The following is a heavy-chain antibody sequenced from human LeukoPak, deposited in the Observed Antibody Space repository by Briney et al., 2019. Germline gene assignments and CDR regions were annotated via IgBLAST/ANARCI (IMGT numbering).Heavy chain of an antibody. Sequence: SETLSLTCTVSGGSISSYYWSWIRQPAGKGLEWIGRIYTSGSTNYNPSLKSRVTMSVDTSKNQFSLKLSSVTAADTAVCYCARVDVDTAMDAVAGTFNYYYYYMDVWGKGTTVTVSS. CDR1: GGSISSYY. CDR2: IYTSGST. CDR3: ARVDVDTAMDAVAGTFNYYYYYMDV. J-gene: IGHJ6*03. V-gene: IGHV4-4*07. D-gene: IGHD5-18*01.